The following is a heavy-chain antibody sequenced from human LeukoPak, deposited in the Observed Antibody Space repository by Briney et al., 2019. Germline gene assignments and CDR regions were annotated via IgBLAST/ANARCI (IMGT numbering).Heavy chain of an antibody. Sequence: GESLKISCKASGYSFTNYWIGWVRQMPGRGLQWMGIIFPGDSDTRYSPSFQGQVTISADKSITTAYLQWSSLKASDTAMYYCARSYSSGLTYMDVGGKGTTVTVSS. V-gene: IGHV5-51*01. J-gene: IGHJ6*03. D-gene: IGHD6-19*01. CDR3: ARSYSSGLTYMDV. CDR1: GYSFTNYW. CDR2: IFPGDSDT.